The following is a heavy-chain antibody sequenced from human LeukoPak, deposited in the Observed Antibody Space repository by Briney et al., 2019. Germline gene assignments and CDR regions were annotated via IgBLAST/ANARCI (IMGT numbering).Heavy chain of an antibody. CDR1: GFTLRSCG. V-gene: IGHV3-33*01. CDR3: ARETTVTTSLDY. J-gene: IGHJ4*02. D-gene: IGHD4-17*01. Sequence: GGSLRLSCAAWGFTLRSCGIHGVRRAPGKGVEGVAVIWYDGSNKYYADSVKGRFTISRDNSKNTLYLQMNSLRAEDTAVYYCARETTVTTSLDYWGQGTLVTVSS. CDR2: IWYDGSNK.